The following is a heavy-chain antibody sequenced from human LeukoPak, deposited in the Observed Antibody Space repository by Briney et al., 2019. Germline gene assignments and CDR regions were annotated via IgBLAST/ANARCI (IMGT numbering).Heavy chain of an antibody. CDR3: ARGQLRYFDWPSYGMDV. V-gene: IGHV4-34*01. CDR2: INHSGST. Sequence: SETLSLTCAVYGGSFSGYYWSWIRQSPGKGLEWIGEINHSGSTNYNPSLKSRVTISVDTSKNQFSLKLSSVTAADTAVYYCARGQLRYFDWPSYGMDVWGQGTTVTVSS. J-gene: IGHJ6*02. CDR1: GGSFSGYY. D-gene: IGHD3-9*01.